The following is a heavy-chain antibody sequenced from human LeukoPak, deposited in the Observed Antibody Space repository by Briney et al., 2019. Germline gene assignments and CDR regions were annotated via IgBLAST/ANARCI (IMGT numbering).Heavy chain of an antibody. CDR2: IGSKAFNYAT. CDR3: TRHLDGIAAYDY. V-gene: IGHV3-73*01. Sequence: GGSLKLSCAASGFTFSGCAVHWVRQAPGKGLEWVGRIGSKAFNYATVYAASVEGRFTISRDDSKHTAFLQMNSLKTEDTAVYYCTRHLDGIAAYDYWGQGSLVTVSS. D-gene: IGHD6-13*01. J-gene: IGHJ4*02. CDR1: GFTFSGCA.